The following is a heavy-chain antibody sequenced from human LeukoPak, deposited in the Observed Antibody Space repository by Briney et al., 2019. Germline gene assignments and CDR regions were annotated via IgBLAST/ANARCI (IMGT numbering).Heavy chain of an antibody. CDR3: ARAHSALDY. J-gene: IGHJ4*02. D-gene: IGHD6-13*01. Sequence: GASVKVSCKASGYTFTSYYMHWVRQAPGQGLEWMGIINPSGGSTGYAQKFQGRVTVTRDMSTSTVYMELSSLRSEDTAVYYCARAHSALDYWGQGTLVTVSS. CDR1: GYTFTSYY. V-gene: IGHV1-46*01. CDR2: INPSGGST.